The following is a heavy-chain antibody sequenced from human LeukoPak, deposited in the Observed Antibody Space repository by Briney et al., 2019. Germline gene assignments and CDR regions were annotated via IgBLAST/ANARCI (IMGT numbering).Heavy chain of an antibody. V-gene: IGHV4-59*10. CDR1: GGSFSGYY. CDR3: ARYYGGNSSYYYYYMDV. J-gene: IGHJ6*03. Sequence: PSETLSLTCAVYGGSFSGYYWSWIRQPPGKGLEWIGRIYTSGSTNYNPSLKSRVTISVDTSKNQFSLKLSSVTAADTAVYYCARYYGGNSSYYYYYMDVWGKGTTVTVSS. CDR2: IYTSGST. D-gene: IGHD4-23*01.